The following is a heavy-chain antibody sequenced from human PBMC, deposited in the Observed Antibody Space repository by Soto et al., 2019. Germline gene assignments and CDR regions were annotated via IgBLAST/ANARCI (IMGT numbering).Heavy chain of an antibody. V-gene: IGHV1-2*04. CDR2: INPNSGGT. Sequence: QVQLVQSGAEVKKPGASVKVSCKASGYTFTGYYMHWVRQAPGQGLEWMGWINPNSGGTNYAQKFQGWVTMTRDTSISTAYMELSRLRSDDTAVYYCARDRGLPRGEVWFDPWGQGTLVTVSS. CDR1: GYTFTGYY. J-gene: IGHJ5*02. D-gene: IGHD3-10*01. CDR3: ARDRGLPRGEVWFDP.